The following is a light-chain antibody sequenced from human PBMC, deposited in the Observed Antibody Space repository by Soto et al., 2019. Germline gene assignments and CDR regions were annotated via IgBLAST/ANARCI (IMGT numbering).Light chain of an antibody. CDR1: QSVRNN. CDR2: AVS. CDR3: QQYGGSPLT. J-gene: IGKJ4*01. V-gene: IGKV3-15*01. Sequence: ELVMTQSPATLSVSPGESSTLSCSASQSVRNNLAWYQQKHGQXHSXXIYAVSTRAAGFPDRFGATTSGTAGTITLRRLEPEDGTVYDGQQYGGSPLTFGGGTKVEIK.